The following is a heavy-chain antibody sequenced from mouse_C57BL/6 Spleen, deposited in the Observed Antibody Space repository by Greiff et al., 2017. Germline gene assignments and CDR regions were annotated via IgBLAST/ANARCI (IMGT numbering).Heavy chain of an antibody. CDR1: GYNIKNTY. Sequence: EVQLQQSVAELARPGASVKLSCKASGYNIKNTYMRWVKQRPEQGLEWIGRIDPASGNTKYDQKFQGKATMTADTSSNTAYLQLSSLTSEDTAIYFCARSDDPYAMDYWGQGTSVTVSS. CDR2: IDPASGNT. J-gene: IGHJ4*01. CDR3: ARSDDPYAMDY. D-gene: IGHD2-3*01. V-gene: IGHV14-3*01.